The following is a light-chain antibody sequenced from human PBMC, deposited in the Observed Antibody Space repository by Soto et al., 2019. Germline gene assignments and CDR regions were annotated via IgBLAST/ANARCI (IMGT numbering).Light chain of an antibody. CDR3: QQRSSWPLIT. CDR2: DAS. Sequence: VLSQSPATLSLSTGERATLSCRASQSVKTYLAWYQQKPGQAPRLLIHDASNRATDFPARFSGSGSGTDFTLTISSLEPEDLADYYCQQRSSWPLITFGQGTRLE. V-gene: IGKV3-11*01. CDR1: QSVKTY. J-gene: IGKJ5*01.